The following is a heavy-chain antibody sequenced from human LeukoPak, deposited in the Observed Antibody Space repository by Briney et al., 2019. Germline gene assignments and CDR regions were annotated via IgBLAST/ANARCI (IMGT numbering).Heavy chain of an antibody. J-gene: IGHJ3*01. CDR2: SAAGNGNT. CDR3: ARDLARGYSYGYNAFDL. CDR1: GCNYRSYG. Sequence: ASVKVSCKASGCNYRSYGIVELRQARSQEVEWMGRSAAGNGNTNYAQRVQGRVTMTTDTSTSTAYMELRSLRSDDTAVYFCARDLARGYSYGYNAFDLWGQGTMVTVSS. V-gene: IGHV1-18*01. D-gene: IGHD5-18*01.